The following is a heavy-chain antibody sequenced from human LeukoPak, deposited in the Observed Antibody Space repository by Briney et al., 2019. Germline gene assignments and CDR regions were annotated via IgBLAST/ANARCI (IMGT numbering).Heavy chain of an antibody. CDR2: ISGSGLST. D-gene: IGHD4/OR15-4a*01. CDR1: GFTFSSYA. CDR3: ALPRAGDYGAPFDY. V-gene: IGHV3-23*01. Sequence: GSLRLSXAASGFTFSSYAMSWVLQAPGKGLEWVSGISGSGLSTYYADSMKGRFTISRDNSKNTLYLQMNSLRAEDTAVYYCALPRAGDYGAPFDYWGQGTLVTVSS. J-gene: IGHJ4*02.